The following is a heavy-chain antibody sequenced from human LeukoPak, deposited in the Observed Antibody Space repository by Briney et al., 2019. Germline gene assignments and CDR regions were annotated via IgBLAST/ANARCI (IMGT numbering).Heavy chain of an antibody. J-gene: IGHJ4*02. D-gene: IGHD6-13*01. CDR2: INPNSGGT. V-gene: IGHV1-2*06. CDR3: ARVQFIAAAATDY. Sequence: ASVKVSCKASGYTFTGYYMHWVRQAPGQGLEWMGRINPNSGGTNYAQKFQGRVTMTRNTSISTAYMELSSLRSEDTAVYYCARVQFIAAAATDYWGQGTLVTVSS. CDR1: GYTFTGYY.